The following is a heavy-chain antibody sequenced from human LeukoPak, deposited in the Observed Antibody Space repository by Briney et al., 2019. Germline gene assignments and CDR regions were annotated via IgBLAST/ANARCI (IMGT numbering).Heavy chain of an antibody. Sequence: SETLSLTCTVSGGSISSGTYYWSWIRQPAGKGLEWIGRIYTSGSTNYNPSLKSRVTISVDTSKNQFSLKLSSVTAADTAVYYCARGYSYGYNYYYYMDVWGKGTTVTISS. D-gene: IGHD5-18*01. CDR2: IYTSGST. CDR1: GGSISSGTYY. J-gene: IGHJ6*03. CDR3: ARGYSYGYNYYYYMDV. V-gene: IGHV4-61*02.